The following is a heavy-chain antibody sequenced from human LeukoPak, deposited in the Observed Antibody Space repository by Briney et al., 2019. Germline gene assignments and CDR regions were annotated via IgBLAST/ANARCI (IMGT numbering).Heavy chain of an antibody. Sequence: GGSLRLSCAASGFNVSSKYMSWVRQAPGEGLEWVSVIYNGGSANYADSVKGRFTISRDNSKNKVYLQMNSLRVEDTAVYYCAREASYSGSWWYFDHWGQGTLVTVSS. CDR3: AREASYSGSWWYFDH. CDR1: GFNVSSKY. J-gene: IGHJ4*02. D-gene: IGHD6-13*01. CDR2: IYNGGSA. V-gene: IGHV3-66*01.